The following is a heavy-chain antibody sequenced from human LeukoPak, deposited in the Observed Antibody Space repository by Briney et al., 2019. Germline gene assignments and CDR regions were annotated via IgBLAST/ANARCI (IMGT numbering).Heavy chain of an antibody. Sequence: SETLSHPCTVSGGHINNYYWSWIRQPPGKGLEWIGYIYSSGRTNYNHSLNSRFTISVDTSKNQFSLKLSSVAAADTAVYYYATETRQLWSPAYYYYGMDVWGKGTTVSVST. CDR1: GGHINNYY. V-gene: IGHV4-59*01. CDR3: ATETRQLWSPAYYYYGMDV. J-gene: IGHJ6*04. D-gene: IGHD5-18*01. CDR2: IYSSGRT.